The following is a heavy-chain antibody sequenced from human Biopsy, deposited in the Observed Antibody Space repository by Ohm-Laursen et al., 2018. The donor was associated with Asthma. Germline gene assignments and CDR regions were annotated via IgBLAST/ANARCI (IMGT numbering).Heavy chain of an antibody. CDR3: ASDFPKDYVRYNFQF. CDR2: DDHEEGGT. V-gene: IGHV1-24*01. Sequence: ALGTVSCKISGSSLTDLSMYCARQAPGQGLEWMGGDDHEEGGTVNARRFQGRVTMTGDTSTDTAYMELSSLSSDDTAVYYCASDFPKDYVRYNFQFWGQGTLVTVSS. J-gene: IGHJ4*02. D-gene: IGHD4-17*01. CDR1: GSSLTDLS.